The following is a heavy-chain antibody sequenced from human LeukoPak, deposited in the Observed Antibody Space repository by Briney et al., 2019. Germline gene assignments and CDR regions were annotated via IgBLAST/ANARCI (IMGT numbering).Heavy chain of an antibody. CDR2: INPSGGST. CDR1: GYTFTIYY. V-gene: IGHV1-46*01. CDR3: AREQSGNPFDY. D-gene: IGHD4-23*01. J-gene: IGHJ4*02. Sequence: ASVKVSCKASGYTFTIYYMHWVRQAPGQGLEWMGIINPSGGSTSYAQKFQGRVTMTRDTSTSTVYMELSSLRSQDTAVYYCAREQSGNPFDYWGQGTLVTVSS.